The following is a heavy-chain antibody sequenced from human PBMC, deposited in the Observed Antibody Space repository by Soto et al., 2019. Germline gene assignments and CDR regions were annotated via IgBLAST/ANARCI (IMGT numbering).Heavy chain of an antibody. D-gene: IGHD1-26*01. V-gene: IGHV1-69*13. J-gene: IGHJ3*02. CDR3: ARDRCEWELPGRDAFDI. CDR2: IIPIFGTA. CDR1: GGTFSSYA. Sequence: SVKVSCKASGGTFSSYAISWVRQAPGQGLEWMGGIIPIFGTANYVQKFQGRVTIAADESTSTAYMELSSLRSEDTAVYYCARDRCEWELPGRDAFDIWGQGTMVTVSS.